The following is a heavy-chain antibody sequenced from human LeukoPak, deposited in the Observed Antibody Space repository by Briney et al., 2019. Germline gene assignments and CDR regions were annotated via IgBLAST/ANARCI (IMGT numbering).Heavy chain of an antibody. V-gene: IGHV1-2*02. D-gene: IGHD3-16*01. Sequence: GASVKVSCKGFVYTFTGYYMHWVRQAPGQGLEWMGWINPNSGGTNYAQKFQGRVTMTRDTSISTAYMELSRLRSDDTAVYYCATLSGSPDLCNCGQGALVTVSS. J-gene: IGHJ1*01. CDR2: INPNSGGT. CDR1: VYTFTGYY. CDR3: ATLSGSPDLCN.